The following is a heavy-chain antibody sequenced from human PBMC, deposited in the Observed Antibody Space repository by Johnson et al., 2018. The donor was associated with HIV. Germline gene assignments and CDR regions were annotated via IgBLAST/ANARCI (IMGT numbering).Heavy chain of an antibody. J-gene: IGHJ3*02. D-gene: IGHD6-19*01. CDR1: GFTFDDHA. CDR3: VKDESSAWYGPGALDM. V-gene: IGHV3-9*01. Sequence: VQLVESGGGLVQPGRSLRLSCAASGFTFDDHAMHWVRQAPGKGLEWVSGITWNSGSIGYADSVRGRFTISRDNAKNSLYLQMNSLRAEDTALYFCVKDESSAWYGPGALDMWGQGTMVTVSS. CDR2: ITWNSGSI.